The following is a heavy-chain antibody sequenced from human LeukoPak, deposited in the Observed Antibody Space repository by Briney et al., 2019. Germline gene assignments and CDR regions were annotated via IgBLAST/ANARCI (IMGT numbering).Heavy chain of an antibody. V-gene: IGHV3-21*01. CDR1: GFTFSNCN. D-gene: IGHD3-3*01. CDR3: ARDEARGYDFRPQDH. J-gene: IGHJ4*02. Sequence: GGSLRLSCAASGFTFSNCNMNWVRQAPGKGLEWVSYISTSSTYIYYADSVKGRFSISRDNAKNSLYLQMNSLRAEDTAVYYCARDEARGYDFRPQDHWGQGTLVSVSS. CDR2: ISTSSTYI.